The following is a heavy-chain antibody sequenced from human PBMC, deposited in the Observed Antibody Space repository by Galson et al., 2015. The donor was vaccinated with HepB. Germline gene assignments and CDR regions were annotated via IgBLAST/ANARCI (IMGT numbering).Heavy chain of an antibody. Sequence: ETLSLTCTVSGGSISSSSYYWGWIRQPPGKGLEWIGSIYYSGSTYYNPSLKSRVTISVDTSKNQFSLKLSSVTAADTAVYYCASAYCGGDCYRRNSWYFDLWGRGTLVTVSS. D-gene: IGHD2-21*01. CDR1: GGSISSSSYY. V-gene: IGHV4-39*07. J-gene: IGHJ2*01. CDR2: IYYSGST. CDR3: ASAYCGGDCYRRNSWYFDL.